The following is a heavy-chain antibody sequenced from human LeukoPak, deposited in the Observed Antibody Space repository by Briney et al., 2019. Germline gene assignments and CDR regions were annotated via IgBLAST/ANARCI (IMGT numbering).Heavy chain of an antibody. Sequence: SETLSLTCTASGGSISSSSYYWGWIRQPPGKGLEWIGSIYYSGSTYYNPSLKSRVTISVDTSKNQFSLKLSSVTAADTAVYYCAREGYVGRPVDYWGQGTLVTVSS. D-gene: IGHD3-16*01. CDR2: IYYSGST. J-gene: IGHJ4*02. CDR3: AREGYVGRPVDY. V-gene: IGHV4-39*07. CDR1: GGSISSSSYY.